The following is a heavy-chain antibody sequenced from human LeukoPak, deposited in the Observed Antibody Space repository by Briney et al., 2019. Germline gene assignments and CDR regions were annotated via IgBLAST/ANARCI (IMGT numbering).Heavy chain of an antibody. CDR1: GFTFSSYG. CDR3: ARDRIVVATIPFDY. Sequence: GGSLRLSCAASGFTFSSYGMHWVRQAPGKGLEWVAVIWYDGSNKYYADSVKGRFTISRDNSKNTLYLQMNSLRAEDTAVYYCARDRIVVATIPFDYWGQGTLVTVSS. J-gene: IGHJ4*02. CDR2: IWYDGSNK. V-gene: IGHV3-33*01. D-gene: IGHD5-12*01.